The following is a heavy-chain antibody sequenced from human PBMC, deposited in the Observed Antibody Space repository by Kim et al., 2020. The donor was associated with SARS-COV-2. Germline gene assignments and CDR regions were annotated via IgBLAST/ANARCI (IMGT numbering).Heavy chain of an antibody. V-gene: IGHV3-11*06. CDR1: GFTFSDYY. J-gene: IGHJ6*02. D-gene: IGHD6-19*01. Sequence: GGSLRLSCAASGFTFSDYYMSWIRQAPGKGLEWVSYISSSSSYTNYADSVKGRFTISRDNAKNSLYLQMNSLRAEDTAVYYCARDRDAGWDYYYYYGMDVWGQGTTVTVSS. CDR2: ISSSSSYT. CDR3: ARDRDAGWDYYYYYGMDV.